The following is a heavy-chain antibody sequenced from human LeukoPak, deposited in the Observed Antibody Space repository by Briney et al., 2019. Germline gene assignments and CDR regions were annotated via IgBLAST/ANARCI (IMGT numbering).Heavy chain of an antibody. CDR3: AGPTCLRGGYCSTNF. Sequence: GGSLTLSCAASGFTVSSYPLHWVRQVPGKGLEWVAVISYDGSKKYHADSVKGRFTISRDNSKNPLYLQMNSLRAEDTAVYYCAGPTCLRGGYCSTNFWGQGTLVTVSS. CDR1: GFTVSSYP. V-gene: IGHV3-30-3*01. D-gene: IGHD2-2*01. CDR2: ISYDGSKK. J-gene: IGHJ4*02.